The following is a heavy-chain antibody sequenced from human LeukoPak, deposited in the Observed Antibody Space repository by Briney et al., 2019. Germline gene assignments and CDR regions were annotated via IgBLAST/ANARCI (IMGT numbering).Heavy chain of an antibody. CDR3: ARAGGPEGWFDP. J-gene: IGHJ5*02. Sequence: GGSLRLSCAASGFTFSSYFWMHWVRQAPGKGLVWVSRIKSDGSSSTYADSVKGRFTISRDNAKNSLYLQMNSLRAEDTAVYYCARAGGPEGWFDPWGQGTLVTVSS. V-gene: IGHV3-74*01. CDR1: GFTFSSYFW. D-gene: IGHD3-10*01. CDR2: IKSDGSSS.